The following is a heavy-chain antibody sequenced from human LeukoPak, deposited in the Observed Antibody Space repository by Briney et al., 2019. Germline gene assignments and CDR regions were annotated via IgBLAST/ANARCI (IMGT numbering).Heavy chain of an antibody. J-gene: IGHJ4*02. CDR2: IKRDGSEQ. V-gene: IGHV3-7*01. CDR3: ARSPTYCDFWSGDKFIDY. D-gene: IGHD3-3*01. Sequence: PGGSLRLSCAASGFTFSTYGMSWVRQAPGKGLEWVAKIKRDGSEQHYVDSVKGRFTISRHNAENSLYLQMNSLRAEDTAMYYCARSPTYCDFWSGDKFIDYWGQGTLVTVSS. CDR1: GFTFSTYG.